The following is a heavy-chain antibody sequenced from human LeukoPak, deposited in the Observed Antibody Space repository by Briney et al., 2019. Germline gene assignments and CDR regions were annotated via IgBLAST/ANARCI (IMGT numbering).Heavy chain of an antibody. J-gene: IGHJ2*01. CDR1: GFTFSSYG. CDR3: ARGYDWYFDL. CDR2: ISYDGSNK. D-gene: IGHD1-14*01. Sequence: GGSLRLSCAASGFTFSSYGMHWVRQAPGKGLEWVAVISYDGSNKYYADSVKGRFTISRDNSKNTLYLQMNSLRAEDTAVYYCARGYDWYFDLWGRGTLVTVSS. V-gene: IGHV3-30*03.